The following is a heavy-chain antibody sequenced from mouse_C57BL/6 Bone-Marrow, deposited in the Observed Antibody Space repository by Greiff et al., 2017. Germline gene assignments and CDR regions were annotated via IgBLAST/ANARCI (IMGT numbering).Heavy chain of an antibody. CDR2: IWWDDDK. CDR3: ARYYYGCSYGYFDY. Sequence: QVTLKVCGPGILQPSQTLSLTCSFSGFSLSTFGMGVGWIRQPSGKGLEWLAHIWWDDDKYYNPALKSRPTISKDTSKNQVFLKIANVDTADTATYYCARYYYGCSYGYFDYGGQGTTLTGSS. D-gene: IGHD1-1*01. CDR1: GFSLSTFGMG. J-gene: IGHJ2*01. V-gene: IGHV8-8*01.